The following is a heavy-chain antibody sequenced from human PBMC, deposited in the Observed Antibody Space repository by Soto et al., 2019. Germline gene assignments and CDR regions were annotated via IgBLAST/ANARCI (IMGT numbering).Heavy chain of an antibody. D-gene: IGHD5-12*01. J-gene: IGHJ4*02. Sequence: QLQLQESGSGLVKPSQTLSLTCAVSGGSISSGGYSWSWIRQPPGKGLAWIGYISHSGSTYYNPSLKSRITISVDRSKNQFSLKLSSVTAADTAVYYCAAGGGLPRYYWGQGTLVTVSS. CDR2: ISHSGST. CDR3: AAGGGLPRYY. V-gene: IGHV4-30-2*01. CDR1: GGSISSGGYS.